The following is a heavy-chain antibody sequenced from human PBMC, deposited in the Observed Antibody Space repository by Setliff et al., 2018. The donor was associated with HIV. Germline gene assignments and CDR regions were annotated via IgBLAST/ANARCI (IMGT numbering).Heavy chain of an antibody. CDR3: AKRRSRYGSGSSYPLDL. V-gene: IGHV3-23*01. D-gene: IGHD3-10*01. Sequence: GGSLSLSCEASGFAFSAFFMTWVRRAPGKGLECVAGISGSGNTTFHSASLRGRFVASRDNSRNRLYLQMNSLRVEDTAVYFCAKRRSRYGSGSSYPLDLWGPGTLVTVSS. CDR2: ISGSGNTT. CDR1: GFAFSAFF. J-gene: IGHJ5*02.